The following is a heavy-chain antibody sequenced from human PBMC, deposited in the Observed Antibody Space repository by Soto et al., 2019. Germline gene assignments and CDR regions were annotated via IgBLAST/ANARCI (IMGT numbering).Heavy chain of an antibody. CDR3: AREEVSQWFTKGYYGMDV. J-gene: IGHJ6*02. D-gene: IGHD2-15*01. V-gene: IGHV4-34*01. Sequence: SETLSLTCTVYGGSFSGYYWTWIRQPPGEGLEWIGAVNHGGGTNNNPSLKSRVTISVDTSKNQFSLKLSSVTAADTAVYYCAREEVSQWFTKGYYGMDVWGQGTTVTVSS. CDR2: VNHGGGT. CDR1: GGSFSGYY.